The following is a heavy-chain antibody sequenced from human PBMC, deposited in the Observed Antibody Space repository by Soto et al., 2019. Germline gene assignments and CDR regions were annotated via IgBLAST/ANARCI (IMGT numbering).Heavy chain of an antibody. J-gene: IGHJ4*02. CDR3: ARSGYSYGPNPLLY. D-gene: IGHD5-18*01. V-gene: IGHV4-31*03. Sequence: QVQLQESGPGLVKPSQTLSLTCTVSGGSISSGGYYWSWIRQHPGKGRGWIGYIYYSGSAYYNPSLKSRVTISVDTSKNQFSLKLSSVTAADTAVYYCARSGYSYGPNPLLYWGQGTLVTVSS. CDR1: GGSISSGGYY. CDR2: IYYSGSA.